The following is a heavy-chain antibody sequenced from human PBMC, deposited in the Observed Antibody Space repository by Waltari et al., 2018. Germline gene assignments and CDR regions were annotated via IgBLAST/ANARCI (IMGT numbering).Heavy chain of an antibody. CDR1: GYTFISNG. D-gene: IGHD6-13*01. V-gene: IGHV1-18*01. CDR3: AHSDYRSSWYTMDV. J-gene: IGHJ6*02. Sequence: VKLVQSGGEVKKPGASVKVSCKASGYTFISNGISWVRQAPGQGLEWVGWVRGYKENKKYARKVQGRVSLTADTATNTAYMELTSLTADDTAVYYCAHSDYRSSWYTMDVWGQGTTVSVSS. CDR2: VRGYKENK.